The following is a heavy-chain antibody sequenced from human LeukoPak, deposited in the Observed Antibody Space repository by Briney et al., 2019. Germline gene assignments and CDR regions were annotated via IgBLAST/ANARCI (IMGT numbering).Heavy chain of an antibody. J-gene: IGHJ1*01. V-gene: IGHV3-11*01. CDR1: GFTFSDYY. CDR2: ISSSGSTI. CDR3: ARGRPRGQYTSNWTEYFQT. D-gene: IGHD6-13*01. Sequence: GGSLRLSCAASGFTFSDYYMSWIRQAPGKGLEWVSYISSSGSTIYYADSVKGRFTISRDNAKNSLYLQMNSLRAEDTAVYYCARGRPRGQYTSNWTEYFQTWGQGTLVTVSS.